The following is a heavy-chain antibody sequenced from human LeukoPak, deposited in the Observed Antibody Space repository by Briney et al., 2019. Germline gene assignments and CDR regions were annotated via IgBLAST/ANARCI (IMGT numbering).Heavy chain of an antibody. D-gene: IGHD3-22*01. J-gene: IGHJ3*02. CDR3: ARERGNNYYDSSGYYPKAFDI. Sequence: SDTLSLTCAVSGYSISSSNWWGWIRQPPGKGLEWIGYIYYSGSTNYNPSLKSRVTISVDTSKNQFSLKLSSVTAADTAVYYCARERGNNYYDSSGYYPKAFDIWGQGTMVTVSS. CDR2: IYYSGST. V-gene: IGHV4-28*03. CDR1: GYSISSSNW.